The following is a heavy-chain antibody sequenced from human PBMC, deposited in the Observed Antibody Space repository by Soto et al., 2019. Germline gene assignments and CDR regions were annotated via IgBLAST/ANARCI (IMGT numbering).Heavy chain of an antibody. D-gene: IGHD6-6*01. CDR2: ISYDGSNK. V-gene: IGHV3-30*18. J-gene: IGHJ4*02. Sequence: QVQLVESGGGVVQPGRSLRLSCAASGFTFSSYGMHWVRQAPGKGLEWVAVISYDGSNKYYADSVKGRFTISRDNSKNTLYLQMNSLRAEDTAVYYCAKANGEEYSISSFDYWGQGTLVTVSS. CDR1: GFTFSSYG. CDR3: AKANGEEYSISSFDY.